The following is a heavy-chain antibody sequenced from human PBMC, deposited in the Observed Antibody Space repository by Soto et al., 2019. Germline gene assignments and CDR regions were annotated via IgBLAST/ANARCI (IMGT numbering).Heavy chain of an antibody. J-gene: IGHJ4*02. D-gene: IGHD3-10*01. CDR2: ISGSGGST. V-gene: IGHV3-23*01. Sequence: GGSLRLSCAASGFTFSSYAMSWVRQAPGKGLEWVSAISGSGGSTYYADSVKGRFTISRDNAKNSVYLQMNSLRAGDTALYYCSRENWFQDYWGQGTLVTVSS. CDR3: SRENWFQDY. CDR1: GFTFSSYA.